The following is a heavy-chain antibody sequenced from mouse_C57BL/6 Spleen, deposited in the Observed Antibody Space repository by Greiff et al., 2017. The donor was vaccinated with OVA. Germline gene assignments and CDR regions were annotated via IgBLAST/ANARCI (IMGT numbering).Heavy chain of an antibody. V-gene: IGHV7-3*01. D-gene: IGHD1-1*01. J-gene: IGHJ2*01. CDR1: GFTFTDYY. Sequence: EVQLQESGGGLVQPGGSLSLSCAASGFTFTDYYMSWVRQPPGKALEWLGFIRNKANGYTTEYSASVKGRFTISRDNSQSILYLQMNALRAEDSATYYCARSYYYGTDYWGQGTTLTVSS. CDR3: ARSYYYGTDY. CDR2: IRNKANGYTT.